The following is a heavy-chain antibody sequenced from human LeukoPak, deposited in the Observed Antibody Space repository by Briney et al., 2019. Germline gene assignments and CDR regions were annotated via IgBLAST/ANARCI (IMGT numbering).Heavy chain of an antibody. J-gene: IGHJ4*02. D-gene: IGHD6-19*01. CDR2: IRSKANSYAT. CDR3: TRPSGWYAICDY. V-gene: IGHV3-73*01. Sequence: GGSLKLSCAASGFTFSGSAMHWVRQASGKGLEWVGRIRSKANSYATAYAASVKGRFTISRDDSKNTAYLQMNSLKTEDTAVYYCTRPSGWYAICDYWGQGTLVTVSS. CDR1: GFTFSGSA.